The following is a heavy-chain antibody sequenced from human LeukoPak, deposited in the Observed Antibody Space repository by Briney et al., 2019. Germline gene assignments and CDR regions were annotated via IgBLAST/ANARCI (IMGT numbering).Heavy chain of an antibody. CDR3: AKVLRGVAAAANDY. V-gene: IGHV3-23*01. D-gene: IGHD6-13*01. J-gene: IGHJ4*02. CDR1: GFTFSSYG. CDR2: ISGSGGST. Sequence: GGSLRLSCAASGFTFSSYGMSWVRQAPGKGPEWVSAISGSGGSTYYADSVKGRFTISRDNSKNTLYLQMNSLRAEDTAVYYCAKVLRGVAAAANDYWGQGTLVTVSS.